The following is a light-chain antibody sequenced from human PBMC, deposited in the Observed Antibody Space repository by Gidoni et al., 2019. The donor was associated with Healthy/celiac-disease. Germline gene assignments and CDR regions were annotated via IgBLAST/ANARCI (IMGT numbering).Light chain of an antibody. CDR2: AAS. CDR3: QQSYSTPRT. J-gene: IGKJ1*01. CDR1: QSISSY. V-gene: IGKV1-39*01. Sequence: EIQMTQSPSSLSASVGDRVTITCRASQSISSYLNWYQLKPGKAPKLLIYAASSLQSGVPSRFSGSGSGTDFTLTISSLQPEDFATYYCQQSYSTPRTFGQGTKVEIK.